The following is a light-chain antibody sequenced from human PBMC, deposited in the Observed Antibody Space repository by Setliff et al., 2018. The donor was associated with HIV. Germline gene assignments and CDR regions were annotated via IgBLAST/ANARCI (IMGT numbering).Light chain of an antibody. J-gene: IGLJ1*01. CDR1: SRDVGGYKY. CDR2: EVN. V-gene: IGLV2-8*01. Sequence: QSALTQPPSASGSRGQSVTISCTGTSRDVGGYKYVSWHQQHPGKAPKVIIYEVNKRPSGVPDRFSGSKSGNTASLTISGLQAEDEADYYCSSYTSTSTRVFGTGTKVTVL. CDR3: SSYTSTSTRV.